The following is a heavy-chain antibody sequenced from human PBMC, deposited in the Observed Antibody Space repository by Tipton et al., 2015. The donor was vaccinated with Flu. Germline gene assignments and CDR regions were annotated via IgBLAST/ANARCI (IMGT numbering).Heavy chain of an antibody. CDR3: APWLFYDSSGYYLFPSLRAFDL. V-gene: IGHV2-5*02. D-gene: IGHD3-22*01. J-gene: IGHJ3*01. Sequence: LVKPTQTLTLTCTFSGFSLTTSGVGVGWIRQPPGKALEWLALLYWDDDKRYSPSLKSRLTITRDTSRNQVVLTMTNMDPVDTATYYCAPWLFYDSSGYYLFPSLRAFDLWGQGTMVPVSS. CDR2: LYWDDDK. CDR1: GFSLTTSGVG.